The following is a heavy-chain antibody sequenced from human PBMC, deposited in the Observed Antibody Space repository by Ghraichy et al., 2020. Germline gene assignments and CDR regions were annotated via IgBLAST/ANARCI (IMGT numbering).Heavy chain of an antibody. V-gene: IGHV4-31*03. CDR3: ARVGGTVGGLELYLDY. D-gene: IGHD1-26*01. J-gene: IGHJ4*02. CDR1: GGSISSCGHY. CDR2: IYYSGST. Sequence: SETLSLTCTVSGGSISSCGHYWSWIRQHPGKGLEWIGYIYYSGSTYYNPPLKSRVTISVDTSKNQFFLKLTSVTAADTAVYYCARVGGTVGGLELYLDYWGQGTLVTVSS.